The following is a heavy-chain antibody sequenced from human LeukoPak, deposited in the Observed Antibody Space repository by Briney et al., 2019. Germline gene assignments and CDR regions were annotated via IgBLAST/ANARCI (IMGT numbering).Heavy chain of an antibody. J-gene: IGHJ6*02. CDR2: IYYSXST. V-gene: IGHV4-59*01. Sequence: PXKGLXXMXYIYYSXSTNYNPSLKSRVTISVDTSKNQFSLKLSSVTAADTAVYYCARGYCSSTSCYRYYYYYGMDVWGQGTTVTVSS. D-gene: IGHD2-2*01. CDR3: ARGYCSSTSCYRYYYYYGMDV.